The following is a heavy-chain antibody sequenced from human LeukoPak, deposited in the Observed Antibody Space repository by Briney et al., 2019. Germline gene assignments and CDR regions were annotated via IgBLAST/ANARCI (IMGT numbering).Heavy chain of an antibody. Sequence: GGSLRLSCAASGFTFSDYYMSWIRQAPGKGLEWVSYISSSGSTIYYADSVKGRFTISRDNSKNTLYLQMNSLRAEDTAVYYCARADTAMVFDYWGQGTLVTVSS. V-gene: IGHV3-11*04. CDR2: ISSSGSTI. CDR1: GFTFSDYY. D-gene: IGHD5-18*01. CDR3: ARADTAMVFDY. J-gene: IGHJ4*02.